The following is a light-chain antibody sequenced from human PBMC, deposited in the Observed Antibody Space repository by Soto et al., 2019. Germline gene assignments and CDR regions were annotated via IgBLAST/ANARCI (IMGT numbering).Light chain of an antibody. CDR1: RSNIGSNT. Sequence: QAVVTQPPSASGTPGQRVTISCSGSRSNIGSNTGNWYQQLPGTAPKLLIYSNNQRPSGVPDRFSGSKSGTSASLAISGLQSEDEADYYCAAWDDSLNGLVVFGGGTKLTVL. CDR2: SNN. CDR3: AAWDDSLNGLVV. J-gene: IGLJ2*01. V-gene: IGLV1-44*01.